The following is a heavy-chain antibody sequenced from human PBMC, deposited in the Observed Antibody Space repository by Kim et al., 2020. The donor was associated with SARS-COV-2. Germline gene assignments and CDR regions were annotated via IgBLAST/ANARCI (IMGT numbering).Heavy chain of an antibody. CDR1: GYTLTELS. J-gene: IGHJ5*02. V-gene: IGHV1-24*01. Sequence: ASVKVSCKVSGYTLTELSMHWGRQAPGKGLEGLGGFDPEDGETISAHKFQVRVTMTEDTSTAPAYMELSSLRSEEPARYYCATGTPYCRSPSCYISWFDP. CDR3: ATGTPYCRSPSCYISWFDP. D-gene: IGHD2-2*02. CDR2: FDPEDGET.